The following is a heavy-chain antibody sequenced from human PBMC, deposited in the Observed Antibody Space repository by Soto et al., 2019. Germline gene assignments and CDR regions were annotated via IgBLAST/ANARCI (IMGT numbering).Heavy chain of an antibody. D-gene: IGHD3-3*01. J-gene: IGHJ6*02. CDR1: GYTFTSYD. CDR2: MNPNSGNT. Sequence: QVQLVQSGAEVKKPGTSVKVSCKASGYTFTSYDINWVRQATGQGLEGMGWMNPNSGNTGYAQKVQGRVTMTRNTSIITAYMELSSLRSEDTAVYYCARVSITIFGVVIMEADGMDVWGQGTTVTVSS. V-gene: IGHV1-8*01. CDR3: ARVSITIFGVVIMEADGMDV.